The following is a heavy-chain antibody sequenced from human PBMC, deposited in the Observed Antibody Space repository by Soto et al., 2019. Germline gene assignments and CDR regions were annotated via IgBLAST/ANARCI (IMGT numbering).Heavy chain of an antibody. D-gene: IGHD6-13*01. J-gene: IGHJ4*02. Sequence: NPSETLSLTCSVSGGSISSHYWSWIRQPPGQGLEWIAYMYYSGSPNYNPSLKSRVTISVDTSKNQFSLNLSFVTAADTAVYYCGRGAAAGRSDYWGQGTLVTVSS. CDR1: GGSISSHY. CDR3: GRGAAAGRSDY. CDR2: MYYSGSP. V-gene: IGHV4-59*11.